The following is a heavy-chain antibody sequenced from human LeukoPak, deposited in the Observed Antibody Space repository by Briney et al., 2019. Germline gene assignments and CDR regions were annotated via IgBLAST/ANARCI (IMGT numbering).Heavy chain of an antibody. CDR2: INSEGSST. V-gene: IGHV3-74*01. Sequence: GGSLSINCAASGFTFSRECMVWVRQGPGKGLVWVSRINSEGSSTTYADSVKGRFTISRDNAKNTLYLQMNSLRVEDTSVYYCARVQGATSIDCWGLVPRVPVSS. CDR3: ARVQGATSIDC. CDR1: GFTFSREC. J-gene: IGHJ4*02. D-gene: IGHD1-26*01.